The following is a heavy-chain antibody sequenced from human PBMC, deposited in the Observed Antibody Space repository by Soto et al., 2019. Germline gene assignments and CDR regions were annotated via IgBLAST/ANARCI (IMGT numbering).Heavy chain of an antibody. D-gene: IGHD1-26*01. Sequence: QITLKESGPPLVKPTQTLTLTCTFSGFSLSTTDVGVGWIRQPPGKALEWLALIYWDDDKRYSPSLKSRLTIPKDTPKNQVVLTMTTMDPVDTATYSCAHRVLLRGGFDLWGRGTLVTVSS. J-gene: IGHJ2*01. CDR1: GFSLSTTDVG. CDR3: AHRVLLRGGFDL. V-gene: IGHV2-5*02. CDR2: IYWDDDK.